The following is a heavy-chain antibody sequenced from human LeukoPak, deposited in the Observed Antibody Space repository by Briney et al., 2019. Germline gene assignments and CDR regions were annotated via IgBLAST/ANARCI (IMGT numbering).Heavy chain of an antibody. J-gene: IGHJ4*02. CDR2: ISSSSSYI. D-gene: IGHD4-17*01. Sequence: GGSLRLSCAASGFTFSSYSMNWVRQAPGKGLEWVSSISSSSSYIYYADSVKGRFTISRDNAKNSLYLQMISLRAEDSAVYYCAREGDSGDYDYWGQGTLVTVSS. CDR1: GFTFSSYS. V-gene: IGHV3-21*01. CDR3: AREGDSGDYDY.